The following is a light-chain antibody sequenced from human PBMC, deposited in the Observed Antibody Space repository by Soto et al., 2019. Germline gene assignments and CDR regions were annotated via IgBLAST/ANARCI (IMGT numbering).Light chain of an antibody. J-gene: IGLJ2*01. Sequence: QSVLTQPPSVSGAPGQRVTISCTGSSSNIGAGYDVHWYQQFPRTAPKLLIYGNSVRPSGVPDRFSGSKYGTSASLAITGLQAEDEGDYYCQSYDRSLSVVFGGGTKLTFL. CDR1: SSNIGAGYD. CDR2: GNS. V-gene: IGLV1-40*01. CDR3: QSYDRSLSVV.